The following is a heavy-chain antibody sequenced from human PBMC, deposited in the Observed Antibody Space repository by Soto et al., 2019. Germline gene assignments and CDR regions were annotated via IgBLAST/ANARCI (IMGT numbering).Heavy chain of an antibody. Sequence: SGPTLVNPTETLTLTCTFSGFSLTSPGMCVSWIRQSPGKALEWLALIERDDDDKYYSTSLKTRLTISKDTRKNQVVLTMANMEPADTASYYCARSIRGPRRFNGMDVWGQGTTVTVSS. CDR1: GFSLTSPGMC. CDR3: ARSIRGPRRFNGMDV. V-gene: IGHV2-70*13. CDR2: IERDDDDK. J-gene: IGHJ6*02. D-gene: IGHD1-20*01.